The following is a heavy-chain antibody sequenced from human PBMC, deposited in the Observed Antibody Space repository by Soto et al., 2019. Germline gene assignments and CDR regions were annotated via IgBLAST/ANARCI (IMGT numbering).Heavy chain of an antibody. CDR1: GGTFSSYA. V-gene: IGHV1-69*12. D-gene: IGHD5-18*01. Sequence: QVQLVQSGAEVKKPGSSVKVSCKASGGTFSSYAISWVRQAPGQGLEWMGGIIPIFGTANYAQKFQGRVTITADESTSTAYMELSSLRYEDTAVYYCARSNVDTAMVTSYYGMDVWGQGTTVTVSS. CDR2: IIPIFGTA. J-gene: IGHJ6*02. CDR3: ARSNVDTAMVTSYYGMDV.